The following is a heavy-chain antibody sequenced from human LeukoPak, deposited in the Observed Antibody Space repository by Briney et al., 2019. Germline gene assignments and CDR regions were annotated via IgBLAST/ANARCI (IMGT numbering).Heavy chain of an antibody. Sequence: PGGSLRLSCVASGFTFSNYWMRRVRQAPGKGLEWVADMKSDGSEKNYAQSVNGRFTISRDNAKSSLFLQMNSLRAEDTGFYYCARGGLYSFDSWGQGTLVTVSS. J-gene: IGHJ4*02. CDR2: MKSDGSEK. CDR3: ARGGLYSFDS. CDR1: GFTFSNYW. V-gene: IGHV3-7*01. D-gene: IGHD2-21*01.